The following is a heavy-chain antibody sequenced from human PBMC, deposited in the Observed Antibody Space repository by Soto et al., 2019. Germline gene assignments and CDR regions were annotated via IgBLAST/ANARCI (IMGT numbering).Heavy chain of an antibody. J-gene: IGHJ4*02. CDR1: GFSFNFYV. CDR3: ARAVTQYFDS. CDR2: MSGSGGHI. V-gene: IGHV3-23*01. D-gene: IGHD4-4*01. Sequence: GGSLRLSCAASGFSFNFYVMTWVRQAPGKGLEWVSGMSGSGGHIYYADSVKGRFTASRDNSNSTLYLQTNSMRAEDTAVYYCARAVTQYFDSWGQGSLVTVSS.